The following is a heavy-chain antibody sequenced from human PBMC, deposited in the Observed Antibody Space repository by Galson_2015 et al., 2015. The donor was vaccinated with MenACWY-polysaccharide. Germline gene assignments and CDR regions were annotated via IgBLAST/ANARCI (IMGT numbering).Heavy chain of an antibody. V-gene: IGHV3-30-3*01. CDR1: GFTFSTYT. CDR3: ARGGSTYYYGSGAYYKFDS. J-gene: IGHJ4*02. Sequence: SLRLSCAASGFTFSTYTMHWVRQAPGKGLEWVAVISNDGSNKYYADSVKGRFTISRDNSKNTLCLQMNSLRAEDTAVYYCARGGSTYYYGSGAYYKFDSWGQGTLVTVSS. D-gene: IGHD3-10*01. CDR2: ISNDGSNK.